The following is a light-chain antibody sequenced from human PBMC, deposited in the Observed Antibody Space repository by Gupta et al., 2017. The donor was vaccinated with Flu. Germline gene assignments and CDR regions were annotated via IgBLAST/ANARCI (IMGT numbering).Light chain of an antibody. CDR1: NLGQKY. CDR3: QAWDTGTYV. CDR2: QDN. V-gene: IGLV3-1*01. J-gene: IGLJ1*01. Sequence: SYELTHPPSLYVSPGQTAIITCSGDNLGQKYISWYQHKPGQSPVVIVYQDNKRASGIPGRFSGSNSGSTATLTISETQAMDEADYYCQAWDTGTYVFGAGTKVTVL.